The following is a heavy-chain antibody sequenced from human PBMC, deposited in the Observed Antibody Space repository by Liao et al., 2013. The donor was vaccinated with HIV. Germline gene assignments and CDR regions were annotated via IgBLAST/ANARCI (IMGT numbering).Heavy chain of an antibody. J-gene: IGHJ5*02. V-gene: IGHV4-4*07. D-gene: IGHD2-2*01. CDR3: ARVAPDQLLFDP. Sequence: QVQLQESGPGLVKTSETLSLTCTVSGASISDSYWSWIRQPAGKGLQWIGRTHTSGSTKYNPSLKSRLAMSVDTSKHQFSLKLTSVTAADTAVYYCARVAPDQLLFDPWGQGTLVTVSS. CDR1: GASISDSY. CDR2: THTSGST.